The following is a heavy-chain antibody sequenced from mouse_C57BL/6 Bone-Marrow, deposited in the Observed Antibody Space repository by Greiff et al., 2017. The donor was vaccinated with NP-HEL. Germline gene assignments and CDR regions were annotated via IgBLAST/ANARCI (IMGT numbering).Heavy chain of an antibody. D-gene: IGHD3-2*02. J-gene: IGHJ3*01. V-gene: IGHV1-82*01. CDR1: GYAFSSSW. CDR3: ASPRQLRLRWFAY. Sequence: QVHVKQSGPELVKPGASVKISCKASGYAFSSSWMNWVKQRPGKGLEWIGRIYPGDGDTNYNGKFKGKATLTADKSSSTAYMQLSSLTSEDSAVYFCASPRQLRLRWFAYWGQGTLVTVSA. CDR2: IYPGDGDT.